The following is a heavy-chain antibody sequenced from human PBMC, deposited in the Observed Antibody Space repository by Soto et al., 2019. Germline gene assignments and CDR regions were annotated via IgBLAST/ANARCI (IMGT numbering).Heavy chain of an antibody. CDR3: AAPRRSTGWYFDL. Sequence: GSLRLSCAASGFTFSSYSMNWVRQAPGKGLEWVSSISSSSSYIYYADSVKGRFTISRDNAKNSLYLQMNSLRAEDTAVYYCAAPRRSTGWYFDLWGRGTMVT. CDR2: ISSSSSYI. D-gene: IGHD2-2*01. J-gene: IGHJ2*01. V-gene: IGHV3-21*01. CDR1: GFTFSSYS.